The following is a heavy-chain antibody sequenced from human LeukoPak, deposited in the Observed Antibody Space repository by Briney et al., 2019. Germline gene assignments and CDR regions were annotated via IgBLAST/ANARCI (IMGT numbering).Heavy chain of an antibody. CDR1: GFTFSSYA. CDR2: ICSNGVST. CDR3: ARVRDGYNYYYYYYMDV. D-gene: IGHD5-24*01. V-gene: IGHV3-64*01. Sequence: PGGSLRLSCAASGFTFSSYAMHWVRQAPGKGLEYVSAICSNGVSTYYANSVKRRFTISRDNSKNTLYLQMGSLRAEDMAVYYCARVRDGYNYYYYYYMDVWGKGTTVTVSS. J-gene: IGHJ6*03.